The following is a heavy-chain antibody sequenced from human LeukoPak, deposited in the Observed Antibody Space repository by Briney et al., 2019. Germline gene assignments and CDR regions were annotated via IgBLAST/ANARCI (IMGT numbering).Heavy chain of an antibody. V-gene: IGHV1-18*01. CDR1: GYTFTYG. J-gene: IGHJ4*02. CDR2: INPTDGNT. Sequence: ASVKVSCKGSGYTFTYGVGWVRQAPGQGLEWMGWINPTDGNTNYAQKLQGRVTMTTDTSTSTAYMELRSLRSDDTAVYYCARDGYFDYWGQGTLSPSPQ. CDR3: ARDGYFDY.